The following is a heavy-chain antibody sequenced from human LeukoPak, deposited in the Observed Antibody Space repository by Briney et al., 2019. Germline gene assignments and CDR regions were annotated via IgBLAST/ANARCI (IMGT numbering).Heavy chain of an antibody. Sequence: GGSLRLSCAASGFTFDNSGMTWVRQVPGKGLEWVSGISWNSGSIGYADSVKGRFTISRDNAKNSLYLQMNSLRAEDTALYYCAKDMVLRYFDSIFDYWGQGTLVTVSS. D-gene: IGHD3-9*01. CDR3: AKDMVLRYFDSIFDY. V-gene: IGHV3-9*01. CDR2: ISWNSGSI. CDR1: GFTFDNSG. J-gene: IGHJ4*02.